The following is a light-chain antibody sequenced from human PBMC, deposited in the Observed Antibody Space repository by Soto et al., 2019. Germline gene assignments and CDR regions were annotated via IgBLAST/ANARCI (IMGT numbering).Light chain of an antibody. CDR3: MQALQTSWT. V-gene: IGKV2-28*01. Sequence: VMTQSILLLRVTLGEPTSISCPSSERLVHSNGYNYLDWYLQKPGQSPQLLIYLGSNRASGVPDRFSGSGSGTDFTLKISRAEAEDVGVYYCMQALQTSWTFGQGTKVDIK. CDR2: LGS. CDR1: ERLVHSNGYNY. J-gene: IGKJ1*01.